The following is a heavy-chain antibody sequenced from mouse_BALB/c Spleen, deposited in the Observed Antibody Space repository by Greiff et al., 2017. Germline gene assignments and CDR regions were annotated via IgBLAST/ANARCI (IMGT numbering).Heavy chain of an antibody. J-gene: IGHJ2*01. Sequence: QVQLQQPGAELVKPGTSVKLSCKASGYNFTSYWINWVKLRPGQGLEWIGDIYPGSGSTNYNEKFKSKATLTVDTPSSTAYMQLSSLASEDSALYYCARGGVVDYWGQGTTLTVSS. V-gene: IGHV1-55*01. D-gene: IGHD1-1*01. CDR2: IYPGSGST. CDR1: GYNFTSYW. CDR3: ARGGVVDY.